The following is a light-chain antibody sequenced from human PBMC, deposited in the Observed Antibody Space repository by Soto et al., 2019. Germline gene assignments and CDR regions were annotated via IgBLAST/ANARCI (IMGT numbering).Light chain of an antibody. J-gene: IGLJ1*01. CDR3: SSYTNINTRACV. V-gene: IGLV2-14*03. CDR1: HNDIGTYDY. Sequence: QSALTQPTSVSGSPGQSITISCTGNHNDIGTYDYVSWYQQHPGRAPRLLIYGVTTRPSGISDRFSASKSGLTASLTISGLQAEDEAEYYCSSYTNINTRACVFGTGTKVTVL. CDR2: GVT.